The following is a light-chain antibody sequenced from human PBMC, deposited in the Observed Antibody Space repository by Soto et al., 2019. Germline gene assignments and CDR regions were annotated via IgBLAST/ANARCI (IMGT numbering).Light chain of an antibody. CDR3: ASYAGGNQV. CDR2: EVT. J-gene: IGLJ1*01. Sequence: QSALTQPPSASGSPGQSVTISCTGTGSDVGGYNFVSWYQHHPGKVPKLMIYEVTRRPSGVPDRFSGSKSGNTASLTVSGLLAEDEADYYCASYAGGNQVFGTGTKVTVL. CDR1: GSDVGGYNF. V-gene: IGLV2-8*01.